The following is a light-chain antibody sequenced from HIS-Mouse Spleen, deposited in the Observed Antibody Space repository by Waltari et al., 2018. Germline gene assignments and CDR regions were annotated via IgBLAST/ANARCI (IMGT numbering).Light chain of an antibody. Sequence: SYVLTQPPSVSVAPGKTARITCGGNNIGSKSVHWYQQKPGQAPVLVVCDDSDRPSGIPARFSGSNDGKTATLTISRVEAGDEADYYCQVWDSSSDHVVFGGGTKLTVL. J-gene: IGLJ2*01. V-gene: IGLV3-21*03. CDR1: NIGSKS. CDR3: QVWDSSSDHVV. CDR2: DDS.